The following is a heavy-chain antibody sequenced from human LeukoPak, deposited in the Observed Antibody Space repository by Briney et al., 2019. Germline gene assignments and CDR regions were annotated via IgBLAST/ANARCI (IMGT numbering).Heavy chain of an antibody. CDR1: GGSFSGYY. Sequence: SETLSLTCAVYGGSFSGYYWSWIRQPPGKGLEWIGEINHSGSTNYNPSLKSRVTISVDTSKNQFSLKLSSVTAADTAVYHCARASYSSSSIDPWGQGTLVTVSS. V-gene: IGHV4-34*01. CDR3: ARASYSSSSIDP. CDR2: INHSGST. J-gene: IGHJ5*02. D-gene: IGHD6-13*01.